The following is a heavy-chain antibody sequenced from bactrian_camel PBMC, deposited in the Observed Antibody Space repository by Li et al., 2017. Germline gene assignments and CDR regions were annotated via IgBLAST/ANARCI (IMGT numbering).Heavy chain of an antibody. J-gene: IGHJ4*01. V-gene: IGHV3S9*01. CDR1: GFTRSRYC. CDR2: IDGYGIT. D-gene: IGHD3*01. Sequence: HVQLVESGGGSVPAGGSLRLTCTASGFTRSRYCMGWFRQAPGKEREGVARIDGYGITVYADSVKGRFTISRDNAKDTLYLQMNSLKIEDTAVYYCALGSSRQATMTARGKGTQVTVS.